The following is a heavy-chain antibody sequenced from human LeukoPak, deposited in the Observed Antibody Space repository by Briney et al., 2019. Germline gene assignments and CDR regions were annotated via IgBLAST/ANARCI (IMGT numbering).Heavy chain of an antibody. J-gene: IGHJ5*02. Sequence: PGGSLRLSCAASGFTFNIYSMSWVRQAPGKGLEWVSTIRADGGDTYCADSVKGRFTISRDNSKNTLYLEMNNLRAEDTAVYYCARGGFTTWFDPWGQGALVTVSS. D-gene: IGHD3-10*01. V-gene: IGHV3-23*01. CDR2: IRADGGDT. CDR3: ARGGFTTWFDP. CDR1: GFTFNIYS.